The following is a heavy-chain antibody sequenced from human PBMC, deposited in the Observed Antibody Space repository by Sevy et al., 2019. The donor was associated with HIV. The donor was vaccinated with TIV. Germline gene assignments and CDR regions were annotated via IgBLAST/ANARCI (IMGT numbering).Heavy chain of an antibody. D-gene: IGHD6-13*01. CDR2: ISGSGDNT. V-gene: IGHV3-23*01. Sequence: GGSLRLYCVASGFRFSSYAMSWVRQAPGKGLEWVSDISGSGDNTHYAGSVKGRFTISRDNAKNTLYLQMNSLRAEDTAVYKRAKHIAAANFDYWGQGTLVTVSS. CDR3: AKHIAAANFDY. J-gene: IGHJ4*02. CDR1: GFRFSSYA.